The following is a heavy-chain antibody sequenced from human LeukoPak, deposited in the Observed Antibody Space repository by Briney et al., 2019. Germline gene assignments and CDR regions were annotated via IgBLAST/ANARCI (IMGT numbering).Heavy chain of an antibody. Sequence: AASVKVSCKPSGGSGITYSISWVRQAPGKGLEYMGRIIPMTGLTDYAQKFQGRVTISADTSTGTTYMDLNILRSDDTAVYYCATLGEGEKASMSVVGLSGVDSWGQGTLVTVSS. J-gene: IGHJ4*02. CDR3: ATLGEGEKASMSVVGLSGVDS. D-gene: IGHD3-16*01. CDR1: GGSGITYS. V-gene: IGHV1-69*02. CDR2: IIPMTGLT.